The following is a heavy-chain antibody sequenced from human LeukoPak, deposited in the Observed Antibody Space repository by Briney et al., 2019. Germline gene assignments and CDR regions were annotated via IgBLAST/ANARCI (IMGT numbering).Heavy chain of an antibody. D-gene: IGHD6-19*01. J-gene: IGHJ6*02. CDR2: IIPIFGTA. CDR3: ARYSSGWYLDYYYGMDV. V-gene: IGHV1-69*13. CDR1: GGTFSSYA. Sequence: SVKVSCKASGGTFSSYAISWVRQAPGQGLEWMGGIIPIFGTANYAQKFQGRVTITADESTSTAYMELSSLRSEDTAVYYCARYSSGWYLDYYYGMDVWGQGTTVTVS.